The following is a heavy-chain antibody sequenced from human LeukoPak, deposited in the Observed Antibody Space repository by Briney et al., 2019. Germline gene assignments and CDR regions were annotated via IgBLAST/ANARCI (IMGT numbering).Heavy chain of an antibody. D-gene: IGHD2/OR15-2a*01. CDR1: GGSLSGYY. CDR3: ARENEP. J-gene: IGHJ5*02. CDR2: INHSGST. Sequence: SETLSLTCAVYGGSLSGYYWSWIRQPPGKGLEWIGEINHSGSTNYNPSLKSRVTISVDTSKNQFSLKLSSVTAADTAVYYCARENEPWGQGTLVTVSS. V-gene: IGHV4-34*01.